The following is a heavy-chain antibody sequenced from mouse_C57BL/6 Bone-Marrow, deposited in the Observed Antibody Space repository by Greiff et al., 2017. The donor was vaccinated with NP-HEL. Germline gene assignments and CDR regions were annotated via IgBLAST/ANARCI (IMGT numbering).Heavy chain of an antibody. V-gene: IGHV5-4*01. J-gene: IGHJ4*01. CDR2: ISDGGSYT. CDR3: ARETTVVDYYAMDY. Sequence: EVMLVESGGGLVQPGGSLKLSCAASGFTFSDYGMAWVRQTPEKRLEWVATISDGGSYTYYPDNVKGRFTISRDNAKNNLYLQMSHLKSEDTAMYYCARETTVVDYYAMDYWGQGTSVTVSS. D-gene: IGHD1-1*01. CDR1: GFTFSDYG.